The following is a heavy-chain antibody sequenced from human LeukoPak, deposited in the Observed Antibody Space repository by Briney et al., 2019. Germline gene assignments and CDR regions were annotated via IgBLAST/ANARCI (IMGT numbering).Heavy chain of an antibody. CDR3: ASEAYYYDSSGYYKY. V-gene: IGHV4-4*07. J-gene: IGHJ4*02. CDR1: GGSISSYY. D-gene: IGHD3-22*01. Sequence: SETLSLTCTVSGGSISSYYWSWIRQPAGKGLEWIGRIYTSGSTNYNPSLKSRVTMSVDASKNQFSLKLSSVTAADTAVYYCASEAYYYDSSGYYKYWGQGTLVTVSS. CDR2: IYTSGST.